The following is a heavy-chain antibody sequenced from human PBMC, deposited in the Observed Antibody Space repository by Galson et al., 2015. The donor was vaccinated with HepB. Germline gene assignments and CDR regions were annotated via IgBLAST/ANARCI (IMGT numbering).Heavy chain of an antibody. V-gene: IGHV3-23*01. CDR3: AKVRGNGILVPFDY. D-gene: IGHD1-1*01. Sequence: SLRLSCAASGFTFSSYAMSWVHQAPGKGLEWVSAISGSGGSTYYADSVKGRFTISRDNSKDTLYLQMNSLRAEDTAVYYCAKVRGNGILVPFDYWGQGTLVTVSS. J-gene: IGHJ4*02. CDR2: ISGSGGST. CDR1: GFTFSSYA.